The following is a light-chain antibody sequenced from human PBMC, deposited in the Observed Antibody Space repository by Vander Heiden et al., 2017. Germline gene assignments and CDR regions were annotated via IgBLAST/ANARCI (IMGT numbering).Light chain of an antibody. CDR2: WAS. Sequence: DIVMTQSPDSLAVSLGERATINCKSSQSVIYSSNDKNYLAWYQQKAGQPPKLLIYWASTRESGVPDRFSGSGSGTDFTLTISSLQAEDVAVYYCQQYDSTPYTFGQGTKV. J-gene: IGKJ2*01. CDR1: QSVIYSSNDKNY. CDR3: QQYDSTPYT. V-gene: IGKV4-1*01.